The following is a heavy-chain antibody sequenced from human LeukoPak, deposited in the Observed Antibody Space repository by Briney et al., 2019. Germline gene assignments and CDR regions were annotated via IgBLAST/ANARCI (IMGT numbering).Heavy chain of an antibody. CDR2: ISPNGVIT. V-gene: IGHV3-23*01. CDR3: AKDDAWLQYGD. CDR1: GFTFSSHG. Sequence: GGSLRLSCAASGFTFSSHGMNWVRQAPGKGLEWVSGISPNGVITYYADSVKGRFTISRDNSKGTVYLQMNSLRPEDTAVYYCAKDDAWLQYGDWGRGTLVTVSS. D-gene: IGHD5-24*01. J-gene: IGHJ4*02.